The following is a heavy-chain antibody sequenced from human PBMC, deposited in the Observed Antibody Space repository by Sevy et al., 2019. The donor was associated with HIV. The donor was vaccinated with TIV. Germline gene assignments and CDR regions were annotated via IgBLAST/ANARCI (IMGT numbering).Heavy chain of an antibody. V-gene: IGHV3-23*01. J-gene: IGHJ4*02. CDR3: AKDLYITMVQGVSNH. Sequence: LSFTCAASGFTFSSYAMSWVRQAPGKGLEWVSAISGSGGSTYYADSVKGRFTISRDNSKNTLYLQMNSLRAEDTAVYYCAKDLYITMVQGVSNHWGQGTLVTVSS. CDR2: ISGSGGST. CDR1: GFTFSSYA. D-gene: IGHD3-10*01.